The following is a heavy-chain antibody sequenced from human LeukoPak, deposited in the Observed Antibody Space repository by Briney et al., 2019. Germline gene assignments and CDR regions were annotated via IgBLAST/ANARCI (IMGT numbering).Heavy chain of an antibody. D-gene: IGHD6-19*01. CDR3: AKDLQYSSPPSNFDP. CDR2: ISGSGSST. V-gene: IGHV3-23*01. Sequence: GGSLRLSCAASGFTFSSYAMSWVRQAPGKGLEWVSAISGSGSSTYYADSVKGRFTISRDNSKKTLYLQMNSLRAEVTAVYYCAKDLQYSSPPSNFDPWGQGTLVTVSS. CDR1: GFTFSSYA. J-gene: IGHJ5*02.